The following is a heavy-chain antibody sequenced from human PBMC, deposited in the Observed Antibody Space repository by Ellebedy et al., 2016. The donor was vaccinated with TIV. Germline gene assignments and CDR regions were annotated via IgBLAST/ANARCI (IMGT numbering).Heavy chain of an antibody. CDR2: ISGSGGST. D-gene: IGHD6-19*01. CDR1: GFTFSSYA. J-gene: IGHJ2*01. V-gene: IGHV3-23*01. Sequence: GESLKISCAASGFTFSSYAMSWVRQAPGKGLEWVSGISGSGGSTYYADSVQGRFTISRDNSKNTLYLQMNSLRAEDTAIYYCAKIAVSGLWYFDLWGRGTLVTVSS. CDR3: AKIAVSGLWYFDL.